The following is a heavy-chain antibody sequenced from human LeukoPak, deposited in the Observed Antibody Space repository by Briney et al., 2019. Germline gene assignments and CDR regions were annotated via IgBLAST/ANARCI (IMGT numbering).Heavy chain of an antibody. V-gene: IGHV3-9*03. D-gene: IGHD3-10*01. CDR2: ISWNSDSI. Sequence: GGSLRLSCAASVFIFGDYAMQWVRQAPGKGLELVSGISWNSDSIAYADSVKGRFTISRDNAKNTLYLQMNSLRVGDMALYYCAKSFGSTSCPLDYWGQGTLVTVSS. J-gene: IGHJ4*02. CDR1: VFIFGDYA. CDR3: AKSFGSTSCPLDY.